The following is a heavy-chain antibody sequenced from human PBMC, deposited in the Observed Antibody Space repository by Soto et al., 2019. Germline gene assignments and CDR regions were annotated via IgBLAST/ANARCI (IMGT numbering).Heavy chain of an antibody. J-gene: IGHJ5*02. CDR3: ASQKEYYDFWSGYYSNWFDP. V-gene: IGHV3-48*01. D-gene: IGHD3-3*01. CDR2: ISSSNRTI. Sequence: PGGSLRLYCAASGFTLSSYSMNSPRHAPKTGLECVSYISSSNRTIYYADAVKGRFTISRDNAKNSLYRQMNSLRAEDTAVYYCASQKEYYDFWSGYYSNWFDPWGQGTLVTVSS. CDR1: GFTLSSYS.